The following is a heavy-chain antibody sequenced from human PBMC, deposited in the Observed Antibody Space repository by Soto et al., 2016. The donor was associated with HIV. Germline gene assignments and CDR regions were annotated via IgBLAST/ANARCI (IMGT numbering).Heavy chain of an antibody. J-gene: IGHJ4*02. Sequence: QLVEPGGGLVQPGGSLRLSCTASGFTFSGYDMHWVRQVTGKGLEWVSVIGFAGDTYYSGSVKGRFTISRENAKNSLYLQMNSLRVGDTAIYYCARVTAGTYIDYWGQGTLVTVSS. CDR1: GFTFSGYD. CDR2: IGFAGDT. V-gene: IGHV3-13*04. CDR3: ARVTAGTYIDY. D-gene: IGHD6-13*01.